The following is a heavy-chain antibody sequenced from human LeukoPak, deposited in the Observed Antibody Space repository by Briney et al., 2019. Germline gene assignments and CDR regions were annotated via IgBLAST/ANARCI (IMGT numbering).Heavy chain of an antibody. V-gene: IGHV1-2*02. CDR1: GYTFTGFY. Sequence: ASVKVFCKAFGYTFTGFYMHWVRQAPGQGLEWMGWINPNSGDTEYAQKFQGRVTMTRDTSISTAYMELNRLRSDDTAVYYCARGQQLVRGRQGYWGQGTLVTVSS. CDR2: INPNSGDT. CDR3: ARGQQLVRGRQGY. J-gene: IGHJ4*02. D-gene: IGHD6-13*01.